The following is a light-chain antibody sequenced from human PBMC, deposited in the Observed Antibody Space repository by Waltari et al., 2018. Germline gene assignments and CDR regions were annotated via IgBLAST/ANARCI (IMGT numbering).Light chain of an antibody. CDR2: WAS. CDR3: QQYYRTPLT. V-gene: IGKV4-1*01. J-gene: IGKJ4*01. CDR1: QSVVYSSNNKNY. Sequence: DIVMTQSPDSLAVSLGERATINCKSSQSVVYSSNNKNYLAWYQQKPGQPPKLLIYWASTRESGVPDRFSGSGSGTDFTLTISSLQAEDVAVYYCQQYYRTPLTFGGGTKVEIK.